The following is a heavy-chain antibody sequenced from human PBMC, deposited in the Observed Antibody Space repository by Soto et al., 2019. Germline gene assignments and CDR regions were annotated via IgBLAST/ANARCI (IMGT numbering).Heavy chain of an antibody. Sequence: GGSLRLSCAASGFTFSSYAMSWVRQAPGKGLEWVSAISGSGGSTYYADSVKGRFTISRDNSKNTLYLQMNSLRAEDTAVYYCAKDARNTGILWFGELAIDYFDYWGQGTLVTVSS. CDR2: ISGSGGST. D-gene: IGHD3-10*01. CDR1: GFTFSSYA. CDR3: AKDARNTGILWFGELAIDYFDY. J-gene: IGHJ4*02. V-gene: IGHV3-23*01.